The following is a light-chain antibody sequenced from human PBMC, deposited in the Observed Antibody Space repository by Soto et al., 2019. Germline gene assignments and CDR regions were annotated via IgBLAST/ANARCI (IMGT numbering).Light chain of an antibody. CDR1: SSNIGSNT. Sequence: QSVLTQPPSASGTPGQRVTISCSGSSSNIGSNTVNWYQQLPGTAPKLLIYDNNQRPSGVPDRFSGSKPGTSASLAISGLQSEDEADYYCAAWDGSLNVVVFGGGTKVIVL. CDR3: AAWDGSLNVVV. J-gene: IGLJ2*01. V-gene: IGLV1-44*01. CDR2: DNN.